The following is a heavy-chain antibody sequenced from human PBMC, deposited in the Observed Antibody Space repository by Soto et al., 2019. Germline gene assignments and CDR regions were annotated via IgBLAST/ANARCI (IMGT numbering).Heavy chain of an antibody. CDR1: GFTFSSYS. D-gene: IGHD2-8*01. CDR3: ARDCTNGVCYHFFDY. V-gene: IGHV3-21*01. Sequence: EVQLVESGGGLVKPGGSLRLSCAASGFTFSSYSMNWFRQAPGKGLEWVSSISSSSSYIYYADSVKGRFTISRDNAKNSLYLQMNSLRAEDTAVYYCARDCTNGVCYHFFDYWGQGTLVTVSS. J-gene: IGHJ4*02. CDR2: ISSSSSYI.